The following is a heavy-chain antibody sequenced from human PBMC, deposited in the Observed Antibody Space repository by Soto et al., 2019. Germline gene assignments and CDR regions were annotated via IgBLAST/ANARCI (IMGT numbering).Heavy chain of an antibody. J-gene: IGHJ3*02. V-gene: IGHV3-30-3*01. CDR1: GFTFSSYA. D-gene: IGHD6-13*01. CDR2: ISYDGSNK. CDR3: ASKSLYYSSSWFDAFDI. Sequence: GGSLRLSCAASGFTFSSYAMYWVRQAPGKGLEWVAVISYDGSNKYYADSVKGRFTISRDNSKNTLYLQMNSLRAEDTAVYYCASKSLYYSSSWFDAFDIWGQGTMVTVSS.